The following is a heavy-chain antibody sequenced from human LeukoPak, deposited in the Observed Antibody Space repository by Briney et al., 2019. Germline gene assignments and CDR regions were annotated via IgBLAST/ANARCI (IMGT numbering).Heavy chain of an antibody. V-gene: IGHV1-69*01. J-gene: IGHJ4*02. CDR2: IIPIFGTA. D-gene: IGHD2-2*01. CDR3: ARAKYQLLWGIDY. Sequence: SVKDSCKASGGTFSSYAISWVRQAPGQGLEWMGGIIPIFGTANYAQKFQGRVTITADESTSTAYMELGSLRSEDTAVYYCARAKYQLLWGIDYWGQGTLVTVSS. CDR1: GGTFSSYA.